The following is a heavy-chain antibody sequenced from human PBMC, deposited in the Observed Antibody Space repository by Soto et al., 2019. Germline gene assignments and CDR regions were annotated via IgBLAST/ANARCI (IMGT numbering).Heavy chain of an antibody. CDR3: AREGGAMVRGAAHYGMDV. CDR2: IIPIFGTA. J-gene: IGHJ6*02. Sequence: QVQLVQSGAEVKKPGSSVKVSCKASGGTFSSYAISWVRQAPGQGLEWMGGIIPIFGTANYAQKFQGRVTITADESTSTAYMELSSLRSEDTAVYYCAREGGAMVRGAAHYGMDVWGQGTTVTVSS. CDR1: GGTFSSYA. V-gene: IGHV1-69*01. D-gene: IGHD3-10*01.